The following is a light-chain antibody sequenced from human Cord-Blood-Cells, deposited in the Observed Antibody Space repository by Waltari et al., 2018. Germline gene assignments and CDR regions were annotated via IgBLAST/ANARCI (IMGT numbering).Light chain of an antibody. CDR1: QRISSY. J-gene: IGKJ1*01. V-gene: IGKV1-39*01. CDR3: QQSYSTPRT. CDR2: AAS. Sequence: DIQMTQSPSSLSASVGDRVTITCRASQRISSYLKWYQQKPGKAPKLLIYAASSLQSGVPSRLSGSGSGTDVTLTISSLQPEDFATYYCQQSYSTPRTFGQGTKVEIK.